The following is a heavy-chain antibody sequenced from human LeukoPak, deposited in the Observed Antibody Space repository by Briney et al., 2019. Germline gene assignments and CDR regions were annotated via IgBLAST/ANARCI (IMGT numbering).Heavy chain of an antibody. J-gene: IGHJ4*02. CDR3: ARHTVAVAGPVDY. Sequence: GGSLRLSCAASGFTFSSYGMSWVRQAPGKGLEWVSAISGSGGSTYYADSVKGRFTISRDNAKNSLYLQMNSLRAEDTAVYYCARHTVAVAGPVDYWGQGTLVTVSS. D-gene: IGHD6-19*01. V-gene: IGHV3-23*01. CDR2: ISGSGGST. CDR1: GFTFSSYG.